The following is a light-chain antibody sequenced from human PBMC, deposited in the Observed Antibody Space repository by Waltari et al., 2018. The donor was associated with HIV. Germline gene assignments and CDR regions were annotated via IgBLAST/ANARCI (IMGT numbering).Light chain of an antibody. CDR1: NSNIGAGDG. Sequence: QSVLTQPPSVSGAPGQRVTISCPGSNSNIGAGDGVHWYQHLPGAAPKLLIYDINNRPSGVPDRFSGSKSGTSASLAITGLQVEDEGDYFCQSYDSSLNVIFGGGTKLTVL. CDR2: DIN. J-gene: IGLJ2*01. CDR3: QSYDSSLNVI. V-gene: IGLV1-40*01.